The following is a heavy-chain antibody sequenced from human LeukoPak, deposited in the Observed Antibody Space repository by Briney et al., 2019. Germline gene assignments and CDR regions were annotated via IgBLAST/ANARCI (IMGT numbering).Heavy chain of an antibody. CDR2: IYYTRDT. J-gene: IGHJ4*02. Sequence: PSETLSLTCSVSGASVTSSYWTWVRLPPGRGLEWMGYIYYTRDTNYNPSLKCRVNISLGEYTNQLSLEGISVTAADTAIYYCARAPIGSIDYWGPGGLVTVSS. CDR3: ARAPIGSIDY. V-gene: IGHV4-59*02. D-gene: IGHD1-1*01. CDR1: GASVTSSY.